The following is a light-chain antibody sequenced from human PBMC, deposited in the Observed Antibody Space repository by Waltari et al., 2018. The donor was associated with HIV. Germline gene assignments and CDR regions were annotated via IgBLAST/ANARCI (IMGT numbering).Light chain of an antibody. CDR1: SGYSSYK. Sequence: QPVLTQPPSASSSLGASVTLTCTLSSGYSSYKVDWYQQRPGKGPRFVMRVGTGGIVGSKGDGIPDRFSALGSGLNRYLSIKNIQEEDESDYHCGADHGDGLKVFGGGTKLSVL. V-gene: IGLV9-49*01. CDR3: GADHGDGLKV. J-gene: IGLJ3*02. CDR2: VGTGGIVG.